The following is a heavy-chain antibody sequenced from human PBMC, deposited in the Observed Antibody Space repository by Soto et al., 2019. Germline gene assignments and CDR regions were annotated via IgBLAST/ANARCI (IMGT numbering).Heavy chain of an antibody. CDR3: AKSYLIWGSGRIPALDI. D-gene: IGHD3-10*01. CDR2: ISYDGSNK. V-gene: IGHV3-30*18. CDR1: GFTFSSYG. J-gene: IGHJ3*02. Sequence: QVQLVESGGGVVQPGRSLRLSCAASGFTFSSYGMHWVRQAPGKGLEWVAVISYDGSNKYYADSVKGRFTISRDNSKNTLYLQMNSLRAEDTAVYYCAKSYLIWGSGRIPALDIWGQGTMVTVSS.